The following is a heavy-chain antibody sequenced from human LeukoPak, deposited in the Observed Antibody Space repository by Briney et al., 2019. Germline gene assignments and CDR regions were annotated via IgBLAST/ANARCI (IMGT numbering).Heavy chain of an antibody. V-gene: IGHV3-23*01. J-gene: IGHJ5*02. D-gene: IGHD2-2*01. CDR3: AKDHRVVVPAARSWFDP. Sequence: GGSLRLSCAASGFTFSSYAMSWVRQAPGKGLEWVSAISGSGGSTYYADSVKGRFTISRDNSKNTLYLQMNSLRAEDTAVYYCAKDHRVVVPAARSWFDPWGQGTLVTVSS. CDR1: GFTFSSYA. CDR2: ISGSGGST.